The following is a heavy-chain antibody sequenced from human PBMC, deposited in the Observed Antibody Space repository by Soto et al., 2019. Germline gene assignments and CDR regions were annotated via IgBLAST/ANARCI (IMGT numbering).Heavy chain of an antibody. CDR1: GGTFSSYA. D-gene: IGHD2-2*03. CDR2: IIPIFGTA. V-gene: IGHV1-69*01. Sequence: QVQLVQSGAEVKKPGSSVKVSCKASGGTFSSYAISWVRQAPGQGLEWMGGIIPIFGTANYAQKFQGRVTLTADESTSTAYRELRSLRSEDTAVYYCARGARMVAIVSGMDVWGQGTTVTVSS. CDR3: ARGARMVAIVSGMDV. J-gene: IGHJ6*02.